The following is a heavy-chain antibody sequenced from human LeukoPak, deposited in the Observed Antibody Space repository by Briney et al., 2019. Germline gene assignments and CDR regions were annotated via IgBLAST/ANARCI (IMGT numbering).Heavy chain of an antibody. J-gene: IGHJ4*02. CDR2: ISDSGAIS. Sequence: GGSLRLSCAASGFTFSGYAMTWGRQAPGKGLEWVAVISDSGAISHDAESVKGRFTISRDNSKNTLYLQMNSLRAEDTALYYCAKYISGYAPNFDYWGQGTLVTVSS. D-gene: IGHD6-19*01. CDR3: AKYISGYAPNFDY. V-gene: IGHV3-23*01. CDR1: GFTFSGYA.